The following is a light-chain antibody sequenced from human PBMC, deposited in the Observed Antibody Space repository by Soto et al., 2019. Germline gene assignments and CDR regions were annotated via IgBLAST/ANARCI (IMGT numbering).Light chain of an antibody. J-gene: IGKJ1*01. CDR1: QGISTC. Sequence: DIQMTQSPSSLSASAGDRVTITCRASQGISTCLAWYQQKPGKAPKLLIYDASTLKSGVPSRFSGSGSGTDFTLTISSLQPEDFATYYCQQYYSYPQTFGQGTKVEIK. CDR2: DAS. CDR3: QQYYSYPQT. V-gene: IGKV1-5*01.